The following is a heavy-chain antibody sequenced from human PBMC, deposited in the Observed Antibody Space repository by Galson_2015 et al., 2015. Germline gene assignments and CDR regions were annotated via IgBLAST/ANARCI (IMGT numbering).Heavy chain of an antibody. CDR3: ARDAGTIGSSGYFLDY. D-gene: IGHD3-22*01. CDR1: GGSISSGDYY. CDR2: IYYSGST. Sequence: LSLTCTVSGGSISSGDYYWSWIRQPPGKGLEWIGYIYYSGSTYYNPSLKSRVTISVDTSKNQFSLKLSSVTAADTAVYYCARDAGTIGSSGYFLDYWGQGTLVTVSS. V-gene: IGHV4-30-4*01. J-gene: IGHJ4*02.